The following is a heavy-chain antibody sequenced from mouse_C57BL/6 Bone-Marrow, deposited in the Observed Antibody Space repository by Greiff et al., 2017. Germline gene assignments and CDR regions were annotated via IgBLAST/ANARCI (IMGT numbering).Heavy chain of an antibody. J-gene: IGHJ3*01. CDR2: ISSGGSYT. CDR1: GFTFSSYG. D-gene: IGHD1-1*01. V-gene: IGHV5-6*01. CDR3: ARHEPDYYGSSYGFAY. Sequence: EVKLVESGGDLVKPGGSLKLSCAASGFTFSSYGMSWVRQTPDKRLEWVATISSGGSYTYYPDSVKGRFPISRDNAKNTLYLQMSSLKSEDTAMYYCARHEPDYYGSSYGFAYWGQGTLVTVSA.